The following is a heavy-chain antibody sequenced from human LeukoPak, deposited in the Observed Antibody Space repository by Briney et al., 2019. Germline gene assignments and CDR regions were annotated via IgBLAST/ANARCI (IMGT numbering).Heavy chain of an antibody. CDR3: AKAYAFVGANYFDY. D-gene: IGHD1-26*01. J-gene: IGHJ4*02. CDR1: GFTFSTYA. V-gene: IGHV3-23*01. Sequence: GGSLRLSCAASGFTFSTYAMSWVRQAPGKGLEWVSAIGDTTYYADSVKGRFTISRDNSKNTLYLQMNNLRAEDAAIYYCAKAYAFVGANYFDYWGQGALVTVSS. CDR2: IGDTT.